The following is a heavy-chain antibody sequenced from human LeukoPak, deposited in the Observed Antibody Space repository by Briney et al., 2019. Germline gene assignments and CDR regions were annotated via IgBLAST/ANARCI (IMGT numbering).Heavy chain of an antibody. D-gene: IGHD2-2*01. J-gene: IGHJ4*02. CDR3: ARISCSSTSCFGDY. CDR2: INHSGST. CDR1: GGPFSDYY. V-gene: IGHV4-34*01. Sequence: SETLSLTCAVYGGPFSDYYWSWLRQPPGKGLEWIGEINHSGSTNYNPSLKSRVTISVDTSKNQFSLKLSSVTAADTAVYYCARISCSSTSCFGDYWGQGTLVTVSS.